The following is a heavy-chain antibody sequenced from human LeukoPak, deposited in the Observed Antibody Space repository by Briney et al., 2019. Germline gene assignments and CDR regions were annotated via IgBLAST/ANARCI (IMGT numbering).Heavy chain of an antibody. CDR2: IYYSGST. D-gene: IGHD3-22*01. CDR1: GGSISSGGYY. CDR3: ASYSYYYDSSGYFDY. V-gene: IGHV4-31*03. Sequence: SETLSLTCTVSGGSISSGGYYWSWIRQHPGKGLEWIGYIYYSGSTYYNPSLKCRVTISVDTSKNQFSLKLSSVTAADTAVYYCASYSYYYDSSGYFDYWGQGTLVTVSS. J-gene: IGHJ4*02.